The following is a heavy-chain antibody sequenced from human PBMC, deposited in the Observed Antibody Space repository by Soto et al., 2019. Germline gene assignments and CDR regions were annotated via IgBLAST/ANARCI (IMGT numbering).Heavy chain of an antibody. CDR3: ARVGGRLGSTSLGGMDV. CDR2: IWYDGSNK. J-gene: IGHJ6*02. V-gene: IGHV3-33*01. D-gene: IGHD2-2*01. CDR1: GFTFSSYG. Sequence: QVQLVESGGGVVQPGRSLRLSCAASGFTFSSYGMHWVRQAPGKGLEWVAVIWYDGSNKYYADSVKGRFTISRDNSKNTLYLQMNSLRAEDTAVYYCARVGGRLGSTSLGGMDVWGQGTTVTVSS.